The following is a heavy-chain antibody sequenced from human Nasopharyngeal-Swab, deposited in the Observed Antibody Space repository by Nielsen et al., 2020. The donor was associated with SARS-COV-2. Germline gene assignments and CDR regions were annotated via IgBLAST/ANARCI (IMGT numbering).Heavy chain of an antibody. Sequence: ASVKVSCKASGYTFTSYYMHWVRQAPGQGLEWMGIINPSGGSTSYAQKFQSRVTMTRDTSISTAYMELSRLRSDDTAVYYCARDLKGSSWYYYYYGMDVWGQGTTVTVSS. V-gene: IGHV1-46*01. CDR2: INPSGGST. J-gene: IGHJ6*02. D-gene: IGHD6-13*01. CDR3: ARDLKGSSWYYYYYGMDV. CDR1: GYTFTSYY.